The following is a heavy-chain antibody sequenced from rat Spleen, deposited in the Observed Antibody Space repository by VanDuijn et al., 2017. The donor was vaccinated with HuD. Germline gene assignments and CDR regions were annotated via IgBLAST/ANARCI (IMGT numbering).Heavy chain of an antibody. Sequence: QVQLKESGPGLVQPSQTLSLTCTVSGFSLTSNSVSWVRQPLGKGLVWMGTIWAGGSTYYNSALKSRLSISRDTSKSQVFLKMNSLRTEDTAMYFCARLTIGSWGQGVMVTVSS. CDR2: IWAGGST. CDR3: ARLTIGS. V-gene: IGHV2-1*01. D-gene: IGHD1-3*01. CDR1: GFSLTSNS. J-gene: IGHJ2*01.